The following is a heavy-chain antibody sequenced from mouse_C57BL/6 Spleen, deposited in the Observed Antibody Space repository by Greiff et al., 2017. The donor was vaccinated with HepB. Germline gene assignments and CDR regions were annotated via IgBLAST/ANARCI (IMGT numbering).Heavy chain of an antibody. CDR2: IWSGGST. Sequence: QVQLQQSGPGLVQPSQSLSITCTVSGFSLTSYGVHWVRQSPGKGLEWRGVIWSGGSTDYNAAFISRLSISKDNSKSQVFFKMNSLQADDTAIYYCASNYYGSSYRFAYWGQGTLVTVSA. CDR1: GFSLTSYG. J-gene: IGHJ3*01. CDR3: ASNYYGSSYRFAY. D-gene: IGHD1-1*01. V-gene: IGHV2-2*01.